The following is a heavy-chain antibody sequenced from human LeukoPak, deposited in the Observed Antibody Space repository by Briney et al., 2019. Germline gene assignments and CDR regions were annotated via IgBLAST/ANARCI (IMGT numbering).Heavy chain of an antibody. Sequence: PGGSLRLSCAASGFTVSSNYMSWVRQAPGKGLEWVSVIYSGGSTYYADSVKGRFTISRDNSKNTLYLQMNSLRAEDTAVYYCAKVSQKVVVAVYFDYWGQGTLVTVSS. D-gene: IGHD2-15*01. CDR1: GFTVSSNY. V-gene: IGHV3-53*01. CDR2: IYSGGST. CDR3: AKVSQKVVVAVYFDY. J-gene: IGHJ4*02.